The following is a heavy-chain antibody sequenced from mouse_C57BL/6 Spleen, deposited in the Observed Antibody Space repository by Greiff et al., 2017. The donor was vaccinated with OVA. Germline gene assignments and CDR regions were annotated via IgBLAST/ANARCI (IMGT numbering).Heavy chain of an antibody. V-gene: IGHV2-2*01. D-gene: IGHD1-1*01. CDR2: IWSGGST. Sequence: VQLQESGPGLVQPSQSLSITCTVSGFSLTSYGVHWVRQSPGKGLEWLGVIWSGGSTDYNAAFISRLSISKDNSKSQVFFKMNSLQADDTAIYYCARDYGSSYNYAMDYWGQGTSVTVSS. CDR1: GFSLTSYG. J-gene: IGHJ4*01. CDR3: ARDYGSSYNYAMDY.